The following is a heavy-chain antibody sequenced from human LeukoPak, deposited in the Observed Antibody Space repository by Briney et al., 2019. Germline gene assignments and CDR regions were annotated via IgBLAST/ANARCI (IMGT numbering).Heavy chain of an antibody. Sequence: GGSLRLSCAASGFTSSDHYMSWIRQAPGRGLEWVSYISSSVSNTDYADSVKGRFTISRDNAKNSLYLQMNSLRAEDTAVYFCAREGVRGSQALDAFDIWGQGTMVTVSS. J-gene: IGHJ3*02. CDR2: ISSSVSNT. CDR1: GFTSSDHY. D-gene: IGHD3-10*01. CDR3: AREGVRGSQALDAFDI. V-gene: IGHV3-11*05.